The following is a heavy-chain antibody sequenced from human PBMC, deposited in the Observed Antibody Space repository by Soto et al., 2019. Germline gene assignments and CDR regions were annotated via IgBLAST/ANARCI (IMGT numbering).Heavy chain of an antibody. CDR2: INHSGST. CDR3: ARGRRGTGLTLGNYYDGMDV. J-gene: IGHJ6*02. Sequence: QVQLQQWGAGLLKPSETLSLTCAVYAESFSDYYWSWSWIRQPPGKVRGWIGEINHSGSTNYNPPLKSRVSISVDTSKRQFSLNLRSVTAADTAVYYCARGRRGTGLTLGNYYDGMDVWGQGTTVTVSS. V-gene: IGHV4-34*01. D-gene: IGHD6-25*01. CDR1: AESFSDYY.